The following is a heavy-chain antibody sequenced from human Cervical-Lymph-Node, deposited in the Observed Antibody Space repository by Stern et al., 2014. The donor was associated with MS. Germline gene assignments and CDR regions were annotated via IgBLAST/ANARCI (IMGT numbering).Heavy chain of an antibody. D-gene: IGHD3-16*02. CDR1: GYTFTNFY. CDR3: VREKHFVVTAYFDS. V-gene: IGHV1-46*01. J-gene: IGHJ4*02. CDR2: IDPSGGSA. Sequence: VQLVESGAEVRKPGASVNVSCKASGYTFTNFYIHYVRQAPGQGLEWMGMIDPSGGSAYYAQKFSGRVTLTRDTSTSTVYMEMTSLRSEDTAVYYCVREKHFVVTAYFDSWGQGTQVAVSS.